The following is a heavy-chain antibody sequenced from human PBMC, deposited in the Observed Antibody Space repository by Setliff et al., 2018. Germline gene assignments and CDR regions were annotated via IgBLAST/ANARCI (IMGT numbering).Heavy chain of an antibody. D-gene: IGHD3-3*01. CDR1: GGSFSGYY. J-gene: IGHJ5*02. CDR2: INHSGST. CDR3: ARRPLYHYDFWSNWFDP. Sequence: SETLSLTCAVYGGSFSGYYWSWIRQPPGKGLGWIGEINHSGSTNYNPSLKSRVTISVDTSKNQFSLKLTSVTAADTAVYYCARRPLYHYDFWSNWFDPWGQGTLVTVSS. V-gene: IGHV4-34*01.